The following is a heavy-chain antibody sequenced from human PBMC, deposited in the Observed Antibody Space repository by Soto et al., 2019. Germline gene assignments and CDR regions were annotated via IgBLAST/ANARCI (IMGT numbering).Heavy chain of an antibody. J-gene: IGHJ6*02. D-gene: IGHD2-15*01. Sequence: QVQLPESGPGLVKPSQTLSLTCTVSGGSISSGGYYWSWIRQHPGKGLEWIGYIYYSGSTYYNPSLKSRVPKPVDTAKNKCSLELGAVTAASTAVYYFAIALLRYWSGDSCYSCGPYYYSMDVSVQETTDTDSS. CDR2: IYYSGST. V-gene: IGHV4-31*03. CDR3: AIALLRYWSGDSCYSCGPYYYSMDV. CDR1: GGSISSGGYY.